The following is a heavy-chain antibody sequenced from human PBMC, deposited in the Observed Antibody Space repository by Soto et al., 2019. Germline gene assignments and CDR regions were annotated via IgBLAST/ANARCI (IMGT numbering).Heavy chain of an antibody. V-gene: IGHV3-23*01. J-gene: IGHJ4*02. CDR2: ISGSGGST. CDR1: GFTFSSYA. CDR3: AKWSIVIVQAAGDFDY. D-gene: IGHD2-2*01. Sequence: EVQLLESGGGLVQPGGSLRLSCAASGFTFSSYAMSWVRQAPGKGLEWVSVISGSGGSTYYADSVKGRFTISRDNSKNTLYLQTNSLRAEDTAVYYCAKWSIVIVQAAGDFDYWGQGTLVTDSS.